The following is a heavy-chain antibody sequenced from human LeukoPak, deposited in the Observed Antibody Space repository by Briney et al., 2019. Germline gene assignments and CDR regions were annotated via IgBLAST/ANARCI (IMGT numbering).Heavy chain of an antibody. CDR1: GGSIRSSSYY. CDR2: IYSSGNT. Sequence: PSETLSLTCSVSGGSIRSSSYYWGWVRQPPGKGREWIGSIYSSGNTYYNPSLKSRVTISVDTSKNQFSLRLYSVTAADTAVYYCASASYFGSGSYGYFDYWGQGTLVTVSS. J-gene: IGHJ4*02. D-gene: IGHD3-10*01. V-gene: IGHV4-39*01. CDR3: ASASYFGSGSYGYFDY.